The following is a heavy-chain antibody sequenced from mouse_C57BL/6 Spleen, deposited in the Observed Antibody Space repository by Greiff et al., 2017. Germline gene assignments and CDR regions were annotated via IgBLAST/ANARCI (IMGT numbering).Heavy chain of an antibody. CDR1: GYTFTSYW. CDR2: IHPNSGST. CDR3: ARRTVVAPFDY. D-gene: IGHD1-1*01. J-gene: IGHJ2*01. Sequence: VQLKQPGAELVKPGASVKLSCKASGYTFTSYWMHWVKQRPGQGLEWIGMIHPNSGSTNYNEKFKSKATLTVDKSSSTAYMQLSSLTSEDSAVYYCARRTVVAPFDYWGQGTTLTVSS. V-gene: IGHV1-64*01.